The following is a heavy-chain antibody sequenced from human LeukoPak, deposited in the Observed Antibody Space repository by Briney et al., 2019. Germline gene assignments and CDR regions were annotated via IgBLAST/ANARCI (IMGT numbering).Heavy chain of an antibody. D-gene: IGHD3-22*01. J-gene: IGHJ4*02. CDR1: GFTFSSYS. V-gene: IGHV3-48*01. CDR3: ARPDSSGYFD. CDR2: ISSSSSTI. Sequence: GGSLRLSCAASGFTFSSYSMNWVRQAPGKGLEWVSYISSSSSTIYYADSVKCRFTISRDNAKNSLYLQMNSLRAEDTVVYYCARPDSSGYFDWGQGTLVTVSS.